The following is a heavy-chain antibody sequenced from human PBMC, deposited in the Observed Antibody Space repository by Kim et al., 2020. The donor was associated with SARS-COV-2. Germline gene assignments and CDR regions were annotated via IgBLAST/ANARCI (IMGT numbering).Heavy chain of an antibody. CDR3: AKDRPKKSAAGTMGSFQ. D-gene: IGHD6-13*01. Sequence: SLRLSCAASGFTFDDYAMHWVRQAPGKGLEWVSGISWNSGSVDYADSVKGRVTISRDSAKNSLYLHMNSLRPEDTALYYCAKDRPKKSAAGTMGSFQ. V-gene: IGHV3-9*01. J-gene: IGHJ1*01. CDR1: GFTFDDYA. CDR2: ISWNSGSV.